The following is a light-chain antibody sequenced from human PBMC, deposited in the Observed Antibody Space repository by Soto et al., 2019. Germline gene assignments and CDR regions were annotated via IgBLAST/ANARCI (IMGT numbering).Light chain of an antibody. CDR3: SSYTSSSTVV. V-gene: IGLV2-14*01. J-gene: IGLJ2*01. CDR2: EVT. CDR1: SSDFGAYKS. Sequence: QSALTQPASVSGSPGQSITISCTGTSSDFGAYKSVSWYQQHPGEAPKLMIYEVTNRPSGVSNRFSGSKSGNTASLAVSGLQAEDEADYYCSSYTSSSTVVFGGGTKLTVL.